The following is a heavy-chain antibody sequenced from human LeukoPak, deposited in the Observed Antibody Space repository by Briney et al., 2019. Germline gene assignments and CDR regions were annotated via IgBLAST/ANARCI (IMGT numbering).Heavy chain of an antibody. CDR1: GYTFTSYF. V-gene: IGHV1-46*01. CDR2: INPSGGGT. D-gene: IGHD3-22*01. CDR3: ARGYYDTRGSAFDI. Sequence: ASVKVSCKASGYTFTSYFMHWVRQAPGQGLEWMGIINPSGGGTSYAQKFQGRVTMTGDTSTSTVYMDLSSLRSEDTAMYYCARGYYDTRGSAFDIWGQGTMVTVSS. J-gene: IGHJ3*02.